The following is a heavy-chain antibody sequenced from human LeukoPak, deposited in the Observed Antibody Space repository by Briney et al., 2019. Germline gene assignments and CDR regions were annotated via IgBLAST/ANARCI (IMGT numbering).Heavy chain of an antibody. CDR1: CGSFSGYY. D-gene: IGHD5-24*01. V-gene: IGHV4-34*01. CDR2: INHSGST. J-gene: IGHJ4*02. CDR3: ARRRDGYNYRRNFDY. Sequence: SETLSLTCAVYCGSFSGYYWSWIRQPPGKGLEWIGEINHSGSTNYNPSLKSRVTISVDTSKNQFSLKLSSVTAADTAVYYCARRRDGYNYRRNFDYWGQGTLVTVSS.